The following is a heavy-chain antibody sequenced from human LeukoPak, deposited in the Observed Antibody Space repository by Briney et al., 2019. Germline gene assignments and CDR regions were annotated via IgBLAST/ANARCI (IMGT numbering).Heavy chain of an antibody. D-gene: IGHD3-10*01. CDR2: INHSGST. CDR1: GGSFSGYY. CDR3: ARFAPPDYYYMDV. Sequence: PSETLSLTCAVYGGSFSGYYWSWIRQTPEKGLEWIGEINHSGSTNYNPSLKSRVTISIDTSKNQFSLTLSSVTAADRAVYYCARFAPPDYYYMDVWGKGTTVIVSS. V-gene: IGHV4-34*01. J-gene: IGHJ6*03.